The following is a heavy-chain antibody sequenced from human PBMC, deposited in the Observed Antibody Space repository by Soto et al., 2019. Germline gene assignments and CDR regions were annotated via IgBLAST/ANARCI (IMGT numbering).Heavy chain of an antibody. Sequence: QAQLVQSGAEVKKPGSSVKVSCTASGGTFSSYAISWVRQAPGQGLEWMGGIIPIFATPNYAEKFLGRASILADASTSPAYLELSSLGSEHTALYYCAASSSDGVMVYALAHWGQGTLVTVSS. D-gene: IGHD2-8*01. CDR2: IIPIFATP. J-gene: IGHJ1*01. CDR1: GGTFSSYA. V-gene: IGHV1-69*01. CDR3: AASSSDGVMVYALAH.